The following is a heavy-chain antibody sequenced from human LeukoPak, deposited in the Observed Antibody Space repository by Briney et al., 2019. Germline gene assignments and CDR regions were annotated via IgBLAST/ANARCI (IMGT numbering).Heavy chain of an antibody. CDR2: ISGSGGST. D-gene: IGHD6-19*01. CDR3: APPPIAVAGTVRFDY. J-gene: IGHJ4*02. Sequence: PGGSLRLSCAASGFTFSSYAMSWVRQAPGKGPEWVSAISGSGGSTYYADSVKGRFTISRDNSKNTLYLQMNSLRAEDTAVYYCAPPPIAVAGTVRFDYWGQGTLVTVSS. CDR1: GFTFSSYA. V-gene: IGHV3-23*01.